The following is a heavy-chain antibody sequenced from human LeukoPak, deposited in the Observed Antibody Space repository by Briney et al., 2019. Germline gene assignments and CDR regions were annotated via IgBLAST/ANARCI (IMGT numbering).Heavy chain of an antibody. CDR2: IYYSGST. CDR1: GGSISSGGYD. CDR3: ARDPAPYDFWSASPPRAFDI. V-gene: IGHV4-31*03. D-gene: IGHD3-3*01. Sequence: SETLSLTCTVSGGSISSGGYDWSWIRQHPGKGLEGIGYIYYSGSTYYNPSLESRVTISVDTSKNKFSLKLGSVTPADTAVYYCARDPAPYDFWSASPPRAFDIWGQGTMVTVSS. J-gene: IGHJ3*02.